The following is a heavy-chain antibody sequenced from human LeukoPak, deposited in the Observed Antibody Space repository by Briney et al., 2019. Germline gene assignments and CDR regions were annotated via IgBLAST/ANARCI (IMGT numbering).Heavy chain of an antibody. D-gene: IGHD3-10*01. V-gene: IGHV3-23*01. J-gene: IGHJ4*02. Sequence: GGSLRLSCAASGFTFSSYAMNWVRQAPGKGLEWVLAISGSGGSTYYADSVKGRFTVSRDNSKNTLYLQMNSLRAEDTAVYYCAKGYGSGTPFDHWGQGTVVTVSS. CDR2: ISGSGGST. CDR3: AKGYGSGTPFDH. CDR1: GFTFSSYA.